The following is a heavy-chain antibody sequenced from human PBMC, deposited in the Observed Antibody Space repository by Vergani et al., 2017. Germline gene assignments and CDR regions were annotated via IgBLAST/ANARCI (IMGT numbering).Heavy chain of an antibody. D-gene: IGHD3-10*01. CDR2: ISSSSSYI. J-gene: IGHJ6*02. V-gene: IGHV3-21*01. CDR1: GFTFSSYS. CDR3: AGDRYYLGSGSYPYFYYYGLDV. Sequence: EVQLVESGGGLVKRGGSLRLSCAASGFTFSSYSMNWVRQAPGKGLEWVSSISSSSSYIHYSDSPQGRFTSSRDNAKSSLYLQMNSLRAEDTGVYYCAGDRYYLGSGSYPYFYYYGLDVWGQGTAVTVSS.